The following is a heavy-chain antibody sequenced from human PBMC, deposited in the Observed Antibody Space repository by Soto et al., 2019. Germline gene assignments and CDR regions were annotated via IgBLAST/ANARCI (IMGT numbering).Heavy chain of an antibody. V-gene: IGHV4-39*01. CDR2: IFYLGSS. J-gene: IGHJ5*02. Sequence: PSETLSLTCTVSGDSIISSDFYWGWVRQPPGKGLEWIGGIFYLGSSYYNPPLKSRVTMSVDTSKNQFSLRLRSVTAADTALYFCARHSLALRKNNWFDPWGQGIMVTVSS. CDR3: ARHSLALRKNNWFDP. CDR1: GDSIISSDFY. D-gene: IGHD3-3*02.